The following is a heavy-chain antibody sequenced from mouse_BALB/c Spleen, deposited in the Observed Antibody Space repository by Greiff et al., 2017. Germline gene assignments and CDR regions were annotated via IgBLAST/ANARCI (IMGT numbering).Heavy chain of an antibody. CDR3: ARDYYGSYAMDY. Sequence: EVQVVESGGGLVQPGGSLRLSCATSGFTFTDYYMSWVRQPPGKALEWLGFIRNKANGYTTEYSASVKGRFTISRDNSQSILYLQMNTLRAEDSATYYCARDYYGSYAMDYWGQGTSGTGSS. D-gene: IGHD1-1*01. V-gene: IGHV7-3*02. CDR2: IRNKANGYTT. J-gene: IGHJ4*01. CDR1: GFTFTDYY.